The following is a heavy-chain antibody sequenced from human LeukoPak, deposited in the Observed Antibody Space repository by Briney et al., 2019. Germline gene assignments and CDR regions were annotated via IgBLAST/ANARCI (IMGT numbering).Heavy chain of an antibody. CDR2: INTDGSSL. J-gene: IGHJ4*02. CDR3: ARDGRIVVTPSC. V-gene: IGHV3-74*01. D-gene: IGHD4-23*01. CDR1: GFTFSSYW. Sequence: PGGSLRLSCAASGFTFSSYWMYWVRQAPGKGPVWVARINTDGSSLNYADSVKGRFTISRDNAKNSLYLQMNSLSAEDTAVYYCARDGRIVVTPSCWGQGTLVAVSS.